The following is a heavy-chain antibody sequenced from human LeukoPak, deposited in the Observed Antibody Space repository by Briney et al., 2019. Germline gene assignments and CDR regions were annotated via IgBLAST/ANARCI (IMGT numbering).Heavy chain of an antibody. CDR1: GFTFSSYA. D-gene: IGHD1-26*01. J-gene: IGHJ4*02. Sequence: GRSLRLSCAAYGFTFSSYAMHWVRQAPGKGLEWVAVISYDGSNKYYADSVKGRFTISRDNSKNTLYLQMNSLRAEDTAVYYCARDGVGATYYFDYWGQGTLVTVSS. CDR3: ARDGVGATYYFDY. V-gene: IGHV3-30*01. CDR2: ISYDGSNK.